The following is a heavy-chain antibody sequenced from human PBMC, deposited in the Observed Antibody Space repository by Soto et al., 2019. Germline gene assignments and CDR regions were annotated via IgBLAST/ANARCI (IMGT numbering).Heavy chain of an antibody. Sequence: SVKVSCKASGGTFSSYAISWVRQAPGQGLEWMGGIIPIFGTANYAQKFQGRVTITADKSTSTAYMELSSLRSEDTAVYYCARDVVSTIGDFDFWGQGTPVTVS. V-gene: IGHV1-69*06. D-gene: IGHD5-12*01. CDR2: IIPIFGTA. CDR3: ARDVVSTIGDFDF. CDR1: GGTFSSYA. J-gene: IGHJ4*02.